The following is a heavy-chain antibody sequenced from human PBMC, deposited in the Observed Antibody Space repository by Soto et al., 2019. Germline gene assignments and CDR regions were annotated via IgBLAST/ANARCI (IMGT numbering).Heavy chain of an antibody. CDR2: INYSGST. V-gene: IGHV4-59*01. Sequence: ASETLSLTCTVSGGSIRGYYWTWIRQAPGKGLEWIGYINYSGSTKYNPSLKSRVTISMDKSQNQISLRLTSATAADTAVYYCAREDASFGSTYFDNWGQGTLVTVSS. CDR1: GGSIRGYY. J-gene: IGHJ4*02. CDR3: AREDASFGSTYFDN. D-gene: IGHD3-10*01.